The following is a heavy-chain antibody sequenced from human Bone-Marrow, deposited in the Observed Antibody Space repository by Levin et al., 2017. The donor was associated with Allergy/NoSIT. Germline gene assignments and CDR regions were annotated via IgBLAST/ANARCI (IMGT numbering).Heavy chain of an antibody. Sequence: LTCAASGFTLSQYWMTWVRQAPGKGLEWVAKIKADGSEKYYVDSLKGRFSISRDNTRKSVSLQISNLRAEDTAVYYCARDSFSTSSGLDYYYGLDVWGQGTTVTV. D-gene: IGHD2-2*01. CDR1: GFTLSQYW. CDR2: IKADGSEK. CDR3: ARDSFSTSSGLDYYYGLDV. V-gene: IGHV3-7*01. J-gene: IGHJ6*02.